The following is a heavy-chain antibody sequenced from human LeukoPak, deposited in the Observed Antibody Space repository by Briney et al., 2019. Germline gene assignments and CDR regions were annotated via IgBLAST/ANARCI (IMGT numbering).Heavy chain of an antibody. CDR3: AELGITMIGGV. V-gene: IGHV3-21*01. J-gene: IGHJ6*04. Sequence: PGGSLRLSCAASGFTFSDYSMNWVRQAPGEGLEWVASISSSSPYIYYTDSVKGRFTISRDNAKNSLYLQMNSLRAEDTAVYYCAELGITMIGGVWGKGTTVTISS. D-gene: IGHD3-10*02. CDR1: GFTFSDYS. CDR2: ISSSSPYI.